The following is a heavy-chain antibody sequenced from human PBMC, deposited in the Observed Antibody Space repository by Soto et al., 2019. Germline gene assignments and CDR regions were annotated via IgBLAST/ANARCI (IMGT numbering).Heavy chain of an antibody. CDR2: ISPSGRP. CDR1: GGSVSSGGYS. CDR3: TRGVLA. D-gene: IGHD2-8*01. J-gene: IGHJ5*02. Sequence: QVQLQESGSRLVRPSQPLSLTCSVSGGSVSSGGYSWSWIRQAPGKGLEWIGFISPSGRPAYHPSLKSRVSISVDTSKNQISLELSSVTAADTAVYYCTRGVLAWGPGTLVTVSS. V-gene: IGHV4-30-2*01.